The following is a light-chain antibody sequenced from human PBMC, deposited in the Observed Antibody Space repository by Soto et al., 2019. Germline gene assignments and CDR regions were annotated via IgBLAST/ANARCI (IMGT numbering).Light chain of an antibody. Sequence: DILLTQSPSTLSASVGDRVTISCRASQGINKWLAWYQHKPGKAPNLLIYEVSTLHSGVPSRFSGSGSGTEFTLTISSLQPDDFATYYCQQYNSYSFGQGTKVDIK. CDR3: QQYNSYS. J-gene: IGKJ1*01. V-gene: IGKV1-5*03. CDR2: EVS. CDR1: QGINKW.